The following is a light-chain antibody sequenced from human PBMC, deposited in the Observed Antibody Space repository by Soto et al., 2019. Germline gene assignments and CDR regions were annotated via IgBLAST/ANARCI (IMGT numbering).Light chain of an antibody. Sequence: EIVMTQSPATLSVSPGERATLSCRASQSVSSNLAWYQQKPGQAPRLLIYGASTRATGIPARFSGSGSGTEFTLTIGSLQSEDFAVYYCQQYNNWPSTFGQGTKV. J-gene: IGKJ1*01. CDR3: QQYNNWPST. CDR1: QSVSSN. CDR2: GAS. V-gene: IGKV3-15*01.